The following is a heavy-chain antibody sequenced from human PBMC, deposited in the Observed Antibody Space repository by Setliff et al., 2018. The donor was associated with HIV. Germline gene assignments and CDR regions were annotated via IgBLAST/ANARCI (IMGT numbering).Heavy chain of an antibody. D-gene: IGHD5-18*01. CDR2: ILYDGSNK. CDR1: EFTFSSYS. V-gene: IGHV3-30*01. Sequence: GGSLRLSCAASEFTFSSYSMHWVRQAPGKGLEWVALILYDGSNKYYADSVKGRFTISRDNSKNTLYLDMNTLRAEDTAVYYCARDQGYSYGHGFDYWGQGTLVTVSS. CDR3: ARDQGYSYGHGFDY. J-gene: IGHJ4*02.